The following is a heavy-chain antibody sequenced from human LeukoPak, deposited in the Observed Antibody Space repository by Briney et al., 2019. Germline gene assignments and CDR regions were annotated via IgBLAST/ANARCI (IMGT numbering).Heavy chain of an antibody. Sequence: ASVKVSCKASGYTFTSYYIHWVRQAPGQGLELIGIINPSGGSTNYAQKFQGRVAMTRDTSTSTVYMELSSLRSEDTAVYYCARGLDYYDTTKGFDYWGQGTLVTVSS. J-gene: IGHJ4*02. D-gene: IGHD3-22*01. CDR3: ARGLDYYDTTKGFDY. CDR1: GYTFTSYY. CDR2: INPSGGST. V-gene: IGHV1-46*01.